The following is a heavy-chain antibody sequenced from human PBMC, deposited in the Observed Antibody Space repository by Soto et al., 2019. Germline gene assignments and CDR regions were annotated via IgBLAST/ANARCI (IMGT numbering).Heavy chain of an antibody. V-gene: IGHV3-21*01. Sequence: VGSLRLSCAASGFTCSSYSMNWVRQAPGKGLEWVSSISSSSSYIYYADSVKGRFTISRDNAKNSLYLQMNSLRAEDTAVYYCARVVAAAGTIHWGQGTLVTVSS. J-gene: IGHJ4*02. D-gene: IGHD6-13*01. CDR1: GFTCSSYS. CDR3: ARVVAAAGTIH. CDR2: ISSSSSYI.